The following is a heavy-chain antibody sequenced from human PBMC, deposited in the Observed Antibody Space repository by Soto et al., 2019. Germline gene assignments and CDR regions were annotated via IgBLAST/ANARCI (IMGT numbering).Heavy chain of an antibody. Sequence: ASVKVSCKASGYTFTSYDINWVRQATGQGLEWMGWMNPNSGNTGYAQKFQGRVTMTRNTSISTAYMELSSLRSEDTAVYYCARVGTLGDYIWGSYRYYYYYYMDVWGKGTTVTVSS. D-gene: IGHD3-16*02. CDR2: MNPNSGNT. CDR1: GYTFTSYD. J-gene: IGHJ6*03. V-gene: IGHV1-8*01. CDR3: ARVGTLGDYIWGSYRYYYYYYMDV.